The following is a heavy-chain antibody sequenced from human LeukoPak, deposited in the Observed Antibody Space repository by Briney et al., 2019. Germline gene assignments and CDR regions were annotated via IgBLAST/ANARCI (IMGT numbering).Heavy chain of an antibody. V-gene: IGHV3-30*18. J-gene: IGHJ4*02. Sequence: GRSLRLSCAASGFTFSSYGMHWVRQAPGKGLEWVAVISYDGSNKYYADSVKGRFTISRDNSKNTLYLQMNSLRAEDTAAYHCAKDQQGFDYWGQGTLVTVSS. CDR3: AKDQQGFDY. CDR1: GFTFSSYG. CDR2: ISYDGSNK. D-gene: IGHD6-13*01.